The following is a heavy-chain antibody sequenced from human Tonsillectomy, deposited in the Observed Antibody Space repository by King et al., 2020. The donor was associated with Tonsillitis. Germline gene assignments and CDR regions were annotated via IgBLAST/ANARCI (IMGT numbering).Heavy chain of an antibody. J-gene: IGHJ4*02. Sequence: QLVQSGGGLVQPGGSLRLSCAASGFTFSSYAMSWVRQAPGKGLEWVSTISTSGGGTYYADSVKGRFTITRDNSKNTLYLQMNSLRAEDTAVYYCAKGPNFGGDYFDYWGQGTLVTVSS. V-gene: IGHV3-23*04. CDR1: GFTFSSYA. CDR3: AKGPNFGGDYFDY. D-gene: IGHD3-10*01. CDR2: ISTSGGGT.